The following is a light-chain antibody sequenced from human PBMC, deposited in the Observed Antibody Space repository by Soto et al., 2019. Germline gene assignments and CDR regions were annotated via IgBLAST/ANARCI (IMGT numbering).Light chain of an antibody. J-gene: IGKJ5*01. CDR1: RTINTY. Sequence: DVRMTQSPSSLSASVGDTITITCRASRTINTYLNWFQQKPGEPPRLLIYGASTLHDGVPSRFSGSGSGTHFTLTISSLQPEDIGTYYCQQYDNLPITFGQGTRLEIK. V-gene: IGKV1-33*01. CDR3: QQYDNLPIT. CDR2: GAS.